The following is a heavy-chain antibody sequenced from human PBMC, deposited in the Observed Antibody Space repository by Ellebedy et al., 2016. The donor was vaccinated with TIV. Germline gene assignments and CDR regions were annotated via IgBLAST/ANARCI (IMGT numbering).Heavy chain of an antibody. Sequence: KVSCKASGYTFSNYWIGWVRHMPGKGLEWMGIIYPVDSNTEYSPSLQGQVTISADRSINTADLRWSSLKASDTAMYSCTRLLGGPGAFDIWGQGTMVTVSS. CDR1: GYTFSNYW. J-gene: IGHJ3*02. D-gene: IGHD3-10*01. CDR2: IYPVDSNT. CDR3: TRLLGGPGAFDI. V-gene: IGHV5-51*01.